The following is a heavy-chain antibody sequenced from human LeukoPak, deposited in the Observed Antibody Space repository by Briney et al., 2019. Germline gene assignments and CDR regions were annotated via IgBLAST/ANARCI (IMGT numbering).Heavy chain of an antibody. CDR3: AREGVAAGTHFDY. Sequence: SETLSLTCAVYGGSFSGYYWNWIRQPPGKGLEWIGEINHSGSTNYNPSLKSRVTILVDTSKNQFSLNLSSMTAADTAVYYCAREGVAAGTHFDYWGQGTLVTVSS. J-gene: IGHJ4*02. D-gene: IGHD6-25*01. CDR1: GGSFSGYY. CDR2: INHSGST. V-gene: IGHV4-34*01.